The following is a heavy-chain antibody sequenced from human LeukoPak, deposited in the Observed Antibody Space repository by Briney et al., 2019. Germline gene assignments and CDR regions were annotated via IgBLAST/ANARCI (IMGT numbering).Heavy chain of an antibody. CDR2: IDSSGITI. CDR3: AKSKRDGYNTFDY. Sequence: GGSLRLSCEGSGFPFSSYEMNWLRQAPGKGLEWVSHIDSSGITIYYADSVKGRFTISRDNSKNTLYLQMNSLRAEDTAVYYCAKSKRDGYNTFDYWGQGTLVTVSS. J-gene: IGHJ4*02. CDR1: GFPFSSYE. V-gene: IGHV3-48*03. D-gene: IGHD5-24*01.